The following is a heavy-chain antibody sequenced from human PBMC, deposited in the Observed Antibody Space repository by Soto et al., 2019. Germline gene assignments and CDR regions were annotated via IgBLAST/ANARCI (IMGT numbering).Heavy chain of an antibody. Sequence: TGESLKISCNGSGYSFTNYWIVWVRQMPGKGLEWMGSIYPGDSDTRYRPSFQGQVTISADESITTAYLQWTSLKAWDTAMYYCARASGSDGMDVWGQGTTVTVSS. CDR2: IYPGDSDT. CDR1: GYSFTNYW. J-gene: IGHJ6*02. V-gene: IGHV5-51*01. CDR3: ARASGSDGMDV.